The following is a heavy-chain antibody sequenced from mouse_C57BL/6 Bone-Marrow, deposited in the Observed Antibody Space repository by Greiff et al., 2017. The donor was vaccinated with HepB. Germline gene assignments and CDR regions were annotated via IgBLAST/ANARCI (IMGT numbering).Heavy chain of an antibody. CDR1: GFSLTSYG. CDR2: IWGVGST. CDR3: ASSRQLRPFAY. J-gene: IGHJ3*01. V-gene: IGHV2-6*01. Sequence: VQVVESGPGLVAPSQSLSITCTVSGFSLTSYGVDWVRQSPGKGLEWLGVIWGVGSTNYNSALKSRLSISKDNSKSQVFLKMNSLQTDDTAMYYCASSRQLRPFAYWGQGTLVTVSA. D-gene: IGHD3-2*02.